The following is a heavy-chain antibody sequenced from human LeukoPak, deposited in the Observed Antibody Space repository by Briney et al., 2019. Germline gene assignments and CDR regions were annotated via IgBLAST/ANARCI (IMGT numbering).Heavy chain of an antibody. Sequence: ASVKVSCKASGYTFTSYAVNWMRQAPGQGLEWMGWINTNTGDPTYARGFTGRFVFSLDTSVSTAYLQINSLKAEDTAVYYCARTLAGLTYSFDYWGQGTLVTVSS. CDR1: GYTFTSYA. D-gene: IGHD6-13*01. J-gene: IGHJ4*02. CDR3: ARTLAGLTYSFDY. CDR2: INTNTGDP. V-gene: IGHV7-4-1*02.